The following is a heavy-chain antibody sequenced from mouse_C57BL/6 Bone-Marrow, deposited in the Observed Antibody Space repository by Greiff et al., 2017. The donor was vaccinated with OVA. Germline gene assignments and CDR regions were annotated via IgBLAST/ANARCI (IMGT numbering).Heavy chain of an antibody. CDR3: AKHGDYGREYAMDY. D-gene: IGHD2-4*01. Sequence: VQLQESGPGLVAPSHSLSITCTVSGFSLTSYGVDWVRQPPGQGLEWLGVIWGGGGANYNSALMSRRRIRKNNSKIQGFLKMNSLQTDDAAMYYCAKHGDYGREYAMDYWGPGTSVTVAS. CDR2: IWGGGGA. J-gene: IGHJ4*01. CDR1: GFSLTSYG. V-gene: IGHV2-9*01.